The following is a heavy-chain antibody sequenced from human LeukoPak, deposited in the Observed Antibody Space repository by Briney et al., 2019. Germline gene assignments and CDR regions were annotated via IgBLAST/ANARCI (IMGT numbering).Heavy chain of an antibody. D-gene: IGHD2-15*01. CDR1: GFTVSSNC. Sequence: GGSLRLSCAASGFTVSSNCMSWVRQAPGKGLEWVSVIYSGGSTYYADSVKGRFTISRDNSKNTLYLQMNSLRAEDTAVYYCARDERYCSGGSCQYFDYWGQGTLVTVSS. CDR3: ARDERYCSGGSCQYFDY. CDR2: IYSGGST. V-gene: IGHV3-53*01. J-gene: IGHJ4*02.